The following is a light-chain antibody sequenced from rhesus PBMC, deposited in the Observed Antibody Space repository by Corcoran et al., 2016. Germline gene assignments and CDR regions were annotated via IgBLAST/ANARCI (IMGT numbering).Light chain of an antibody. Sequence: DIQMSQSPSSLSASVGDRVTITCRASQGISSYVNWYQQKPEKAPNLLIFFAKSLASGVPSRFSGNGSGSYFTLTITSLQPEDSATYSCRQCDINPRTFGQGTKVEFK. V-gene: IGKV1-32*04. CDR1: QGISSY. CDR3: RQCDINPRT. J-gene: IGKJ1*01. CDR2: FAK.